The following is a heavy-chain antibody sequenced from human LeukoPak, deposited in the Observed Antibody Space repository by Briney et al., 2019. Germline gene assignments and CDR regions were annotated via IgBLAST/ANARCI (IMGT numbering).Heavy chain of an antibody. CDR2: TISSGITT. CDR3: AKERTTVITNAFEV. J-gene: IGHJ3*01. V-gene: IGHV3-23*01. D-gene: IGHD4-23*01. CDR1: GFTFSTFA. Sequence: GGSLRLSCAASGFTFSTFAMGWFRQPPGKGLEWVSGTISSGITTYYADSVKGRFTISRDNSKNTLYLQMYSLRAEDTAAYYCAKERTTVITNAFEVWGQGKVVSVSS.